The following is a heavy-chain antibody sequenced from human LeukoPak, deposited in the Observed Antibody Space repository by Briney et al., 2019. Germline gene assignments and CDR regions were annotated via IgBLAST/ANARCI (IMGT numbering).Heavy chain of an antibody. J-gene: IGHJ4*02. D-gene: IGHD5-18*01. CDR1: GFTFSSYW. Sequence: GGSLRLSCATSGFTFSSYWLHWVRQAPGKGLVWVSRINTDGSSTSYADSVKGRFTISRDNAKNTLYLQMNSLRAEDTAVYYCARARIQLWFDYWGQGTLFTVSS. CDR3: ARARIQLWFDY. V-gene: IGHV3-74*01. CDR2: INTDGSST.